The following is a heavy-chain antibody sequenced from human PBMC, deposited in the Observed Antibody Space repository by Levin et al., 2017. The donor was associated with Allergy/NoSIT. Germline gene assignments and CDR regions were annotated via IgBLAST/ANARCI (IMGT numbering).Heavy chain of an antibody. Sequence: HPGESLKISCAASGFTFSSYAMSWVRQAPGKGLEWVSAISGSGGSTYYADSVKGRFTISRDNSKNTLYLQMNSLRAEDTAVYYCAKASTNGGGSLRGVLRYLDWLDFDIWGQGTMVTVSS. CDR3: AKASTNGGGSLRGVLRYLDWLDFDI. J-gene: IGHJ3*02. V-gene: IGHV3-23*01. D-gene: IGHD3-9*01. CDR1: GFTFSSYA. CDR2: ISGSGGST.